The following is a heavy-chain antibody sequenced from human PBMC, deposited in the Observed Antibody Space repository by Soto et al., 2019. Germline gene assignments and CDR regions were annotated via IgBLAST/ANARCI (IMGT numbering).Heavy chain of an antibody. Sequence: QVQLVQSGAEVKKPGASVKVSCKASGYTFTSYYIHWVRQAPGQGLEWMGIINPSGGSTSYAQKFQGRVTMTRDTSTSKGYMGLSSLRSENTAVYYCSRGSVAGRPFDSWGQGTLVSVSS. J-gene: IGHJ5*01. CDR2: INPSGGST. CDR3: SRGSVAGRPFDS. D-gene: IGHD6-19*01. V-gene: IGHV1-46*01. CDR1: GYTFTSYY.